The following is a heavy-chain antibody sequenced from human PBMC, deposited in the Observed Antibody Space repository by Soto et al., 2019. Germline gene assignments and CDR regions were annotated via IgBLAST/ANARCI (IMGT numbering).Heavy chain of an antibody. CDR1: GFTFSSHG. Sequence: GGSLRLSCAASGFTFSSHGMHWVRQAPGKGLEWVAVISYDGSNKYYADSVKGRFTISRDNSKNTLYLQMNSLRAEDTAVYYCAKEPTYYDFWSGYYSHYYGMDVWGQGTTVTVSS. CDR3: AKEPTYYDFWSGYYSHYYGMDV. D-gene: IGHD3-3*01. CDR2: ISYDGSNK. V-gene: IGHV3-30*18. J-gene: IGHJ6*02.